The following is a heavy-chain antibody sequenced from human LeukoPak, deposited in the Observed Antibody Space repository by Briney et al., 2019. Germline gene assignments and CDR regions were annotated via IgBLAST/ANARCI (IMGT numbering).Heavy chain of an antibody. V-gene: IGHV1-46*01. CDR2: INPSGGST. J-gene: IGHJ6*03. D-gene: IGHD4-11*01. CDR3: ARGYSNPSPYYYYYMDV. Sequence: ASVKVSCKASGYTFTSYCMHWVRQAPGQGLEWMGIINPSGGSTSYAQKFQGRVTMTRDTSTSTVYMELSSLRSEDTAVYYCARGYSNPSPYYYYYMDVWGKGTTVTVSS. CDR1: GYTFTSYC.